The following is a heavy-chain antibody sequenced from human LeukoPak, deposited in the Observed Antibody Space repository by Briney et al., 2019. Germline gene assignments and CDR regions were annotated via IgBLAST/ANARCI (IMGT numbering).Heavy chain of an antibody. V-gene: IGHV3-74*01. CDR2: INSDGSST. J-gene: IGHJ4*02. CDR1: GFTFSSYW. CDR3: SKEERQWGYFDY. Sequence: GGSLRLSCAASGFTFSSYWMHWVRQAPGKGLVWVSRINSDGSSTSYADSVKGRFTISRDNSKNTLYLQMNSLRAEDTAVYYCSKEERQWGYFDYWGQGTLVTVSS. D-gene: IGHD6-19*01.